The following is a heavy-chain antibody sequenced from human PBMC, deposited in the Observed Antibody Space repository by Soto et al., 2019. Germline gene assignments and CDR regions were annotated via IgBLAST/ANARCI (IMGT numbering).Heavy chain of an antibody. V-gene: IGHV1-3*05. Sequence: QVQPVQSGAEEKKPGASVKVSCKASGYTFTGYAMHWVRQAPGQRLEWVGWINAGNGNTKYSQKFQGRVTITRDTSASTAYMELSSLRSEDTAVYYCARAVAVPADFDYWGQGTLVTVSS. CDR2: INAGNGNT. CDR3: ARAVAVPADFDY. CDR1: GYTFTGYA. D-gene: IGHD6-19*01. J-gene: IGHJ4*02.